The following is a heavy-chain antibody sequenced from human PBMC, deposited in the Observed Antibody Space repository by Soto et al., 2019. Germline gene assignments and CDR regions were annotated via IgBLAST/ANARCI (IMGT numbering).Heavy chain of an antibody. CDR1: GGSFSGYY. CDR3: ARAEITMIVDDPGFWFDY. V-gene: IGHV4-34*01. D-gene: IGHD3-22*01. CDR2: INHSGST. J-gene: IGHJ4*02. Sequence: KTSETLSLTCAVYGGSFSGYYWSWIRQPPGKGLEWIGEINHSGSTNYNPSLKSRVTISVDTSKNQFSLKLSSVTAADTAVYYCARAEITMIVDDPGFWFDYWGQGTLVTVSS.